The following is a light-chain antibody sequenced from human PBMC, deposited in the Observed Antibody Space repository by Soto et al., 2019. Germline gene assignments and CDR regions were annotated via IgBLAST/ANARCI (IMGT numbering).Light chain of an antibody. CDR3: QQYNSFSYT. Sequence: DILMTQSPSTLSASVGDRVTITCRASQSISIRLAWYQQKSGKAPKLLIYKASTLETGVPSRFSGSGSGTEFTLTISSLQPDDFATYYCQQYNSFSYTFGQGTKLEIK. CDR2: KAS. V-gene: IGKV1-5*03. CDR1: QSISIR. J-gene: IGKJ2*01.